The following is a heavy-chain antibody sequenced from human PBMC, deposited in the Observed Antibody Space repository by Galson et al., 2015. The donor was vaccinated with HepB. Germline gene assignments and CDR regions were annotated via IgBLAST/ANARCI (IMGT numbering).Heavy chain of an antibody. J-gene: IGHJ3*02. CDR1: GFTFSSYS. V-gene: IGHV3-21*01. Sequence: SLRLSCAASGFTFSSYSMNWVRQAPGKGLEWVSSISSSSSYIYYADSVKGRFTISRDNAKNSLYLQMNSLRAEDTAVYYCARVMDRLYYYDSSGFFDAFDIWGQGTMVTVSS. CDR2: ISSSSSYI. D-gene: IGHD3-22*01. CDR3: ARVMDRLYYYDSSGFFDAFDI.